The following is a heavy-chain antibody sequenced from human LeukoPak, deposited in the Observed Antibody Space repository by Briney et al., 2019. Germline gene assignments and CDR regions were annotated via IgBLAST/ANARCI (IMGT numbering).Heavy chain of an antibody. D-gene: IGHD6-13*01. Sequence: SETLSLTCAVYGGSFSGYYWSWIRQPPGMGLEWIGEINHSGSTNYNPSLKSRVTISVDTSKNQFSLKLSSVTAADTAVYYCARYKGAAAGLVVGLSGIDYWGQGTLVTVSS. CDR2: INHSGST. CDR1: GGSFSGYY. V-gene: IGHV4-34*01. CDR3: ARYKGAAAGLVVGLSGIDY. J-gene: IGHJ4*02.